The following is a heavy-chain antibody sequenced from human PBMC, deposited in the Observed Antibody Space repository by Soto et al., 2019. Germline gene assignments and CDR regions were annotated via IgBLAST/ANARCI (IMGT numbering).Heavy chain of an antibody. CDR3: ARVNYYGSGSYYIDAFDI. CDR1: GFTFSSYE. Sequence: EVQLVESGGGLVQPGGSLRLSCAASGFTFSSYEMNWVRQAPGKGLEWVSYISSSGSTIYYADSVKGRFTISRDNAKNSLYLQMNSLRAEDTAVYYCARVNYYGSGSYYIDAFDIWGQGTMVTVSS. J-gene: IGHJ3*02. D-gene: IGHD3-10*01. CDR2: ISSSGSTI. V-gene: IGHV3-48*03.